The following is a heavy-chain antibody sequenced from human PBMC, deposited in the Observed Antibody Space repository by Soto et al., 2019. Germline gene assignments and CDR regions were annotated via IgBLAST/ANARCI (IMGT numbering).Heavy chain of an antibody. J-gene: IGHJ4*02. Sequence: GASVKVSCKVSGYTLTELSMHWVRQAPGKGLEWMGGFDPEDGETIYAQKFQGRVTMTEDTSTDTAYMELSSLRSEDTAVYFCSPVLLFLEWSLFDYWGRGTLVTVSS. CDR3: SPVLLFLEWSLFDY. V-gene: IGHV1-24*01. CDR2: FDPEDGET. D-gene: IGHD3-3*01. CDR1: GYTLTELS.